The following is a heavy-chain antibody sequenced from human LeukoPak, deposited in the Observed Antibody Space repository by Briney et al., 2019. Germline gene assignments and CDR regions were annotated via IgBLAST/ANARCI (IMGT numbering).Heavy chain of an antibody. CDR3: ARVFGSDDHFDY. Sequence: PGGSLRLSCAASGFTFSSYSMNWVRQAPGKGLEWVSYISRGSDTIYYADSVKGRFTISRDNAKNSLYLQMNSLRDEDTAVYYCARVFGSDDHFDYWGQGTLLTVSS. CDR1: GFTFSSYS. J-gene: IGHJ4*02. V-gene: IGHV3-48*02. CDR2: ISRGSDTI. D-gene: IGHD3-10*02.